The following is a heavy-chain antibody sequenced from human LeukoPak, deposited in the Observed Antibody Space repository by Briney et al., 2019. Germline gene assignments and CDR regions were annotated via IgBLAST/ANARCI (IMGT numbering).Heavy chain of an antibody. V-gene: IGHV4-34*01. CDR3: ASRVVPAASEKYYFGY. D-gene: IGHD2-2*01. J-gene: IGHJ4*02. CDR2: INHSGST. Sequence: SETLSLTCAVYGGSFSGYYWSWIRQPPGKGLEWIGEINHSGSTNYNPSLKSRVTISVDTSKNQFSLKLSSVTAADTAVYYCASRVVPAASEKYYFGYWGQGTLVTVSS. CDR1: GGSFSGYY.